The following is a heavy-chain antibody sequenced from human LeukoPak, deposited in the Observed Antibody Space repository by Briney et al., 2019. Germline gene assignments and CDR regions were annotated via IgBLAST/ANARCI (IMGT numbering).Heavy chain of an antibody. J-gene: IGHJ3*01. CDR1: GFTFSNAW. CDR2: IYSDGSDT. D-gene: IGHD3/OR15-3a*01. CDR3: ATDEGHGFSF. V-gene: IGHV3-74*03. Sequence: GGSLRLSCAASGFTFSNAWMHWVRQAPGKGLVWVSRIYSDGSDTTYADSVKGRFIISRDNAKNTLYLQMNSVRGDDTAVYSCATDEGHGFSFWGQGTMVTVSS.